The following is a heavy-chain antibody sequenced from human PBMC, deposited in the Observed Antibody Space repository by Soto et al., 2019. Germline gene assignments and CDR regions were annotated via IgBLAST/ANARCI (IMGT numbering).Heavy chain of an antibody. Sequence: SETLSLTCTFSGSSISSYYWSWIRQPPGKGLEWIGYIYYSGSTNYNPSLKSRVTISVDTSKNQFSLKLSSVTAADTAVYYCARGGYDFWSGYYLWFDPWGQGTLVTVS. V-gene: IGHV4-59*01. CDR3: ARGGYDFWSGYYLWFDP. CDR1: GSSISSYY. CDR2: IYYSGST. J-gene: IGHJ5*02. D-gene: IGHD3-3*01.